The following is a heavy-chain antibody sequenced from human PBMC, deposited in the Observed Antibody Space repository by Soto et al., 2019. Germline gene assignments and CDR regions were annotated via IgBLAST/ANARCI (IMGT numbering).Heavy chain of an antibody. Sequence: SETLSLTCTVSGGSISSGDYYWSWIRQPPGKGLEWIGYIYYSGSTYYNPSLKSRVTISVDTSKNQFSLKLSSVTAADTAVYYCARGRVVVVPAATTRYGMDVWGQGTTVTVSS. V-gene: IGHV4-30-4*01. CDR3: ARGRVVVVPAATTRYGMDV. J-gene: IGHJ6*02. CDR2: IYYSGST. CDR1: GGSISSGDYY. D-gene: IGHD2-2*01.